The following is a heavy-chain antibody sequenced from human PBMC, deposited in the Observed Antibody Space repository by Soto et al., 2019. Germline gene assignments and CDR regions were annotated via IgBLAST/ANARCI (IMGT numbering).Heavy chain of an antibody. CDR2: ISGSGGST. J-gene: IGHJ5*02. D-gene: IGHD3-10*01. CDR1: GFTFSSYA. V-gene: IGHV3-23*01. Sequence: EVQLLESGGGLVQPGGSLRLSCAASGFTFSSYAMSWVRQAPGKGLEWVSAISGSGGSTYYADSVKGRFTISRDNSKNPLYLQMNSLRAEDTAVYYCAKVAQRFGELLRGRFWFDPWGQGTLVTVSS. CDR3: AKVAQRFGELLRGRFWFDP.